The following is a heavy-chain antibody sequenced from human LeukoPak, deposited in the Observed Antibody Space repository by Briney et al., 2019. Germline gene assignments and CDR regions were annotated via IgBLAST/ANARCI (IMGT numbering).Heavy chain of an antibody. J-gene: IGHJ6*03. CDR3: ARVYPYYYYMDV. CDR2: ISSSGSTI. V-gene: IGHV3-11*04. Sequence: GGSLRLSCAASGFTFSDYYMSWIRQAPGKGLEWVSYISSSGSTIYYADSVKGRFTISRDNAKNSLYLQMNSPRAEDTAVYYCARVYPYYYYMDVWGKGTTVTVSS. CDR1: GFTFSDYY.